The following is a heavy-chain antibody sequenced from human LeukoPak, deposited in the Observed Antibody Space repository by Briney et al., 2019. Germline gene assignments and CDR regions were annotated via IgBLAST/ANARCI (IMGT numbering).Heavy chain of an antibody. J-gene: IGHJ2*01. CDR3: ARQSEGGPVP. CDR1: GTPIDAGY. CDR2: IYYTGTT. Sequence: SETLSLTCAVSGTPIDAGYWSWFRQAPGKGLQWIGEIYYTGTTNHNPSLKSRVTMSIDVMKDELSLKVTSVTAADTAVYFCARQSEGGPVPGGRETFVPVPS. V-gene: IGHV4-59*08. D-gene: IGHD6-25*01.